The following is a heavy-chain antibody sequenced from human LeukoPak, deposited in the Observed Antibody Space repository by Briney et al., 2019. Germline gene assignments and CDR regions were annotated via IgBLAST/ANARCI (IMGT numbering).Heavy chain of an antibody. CDR3: ARDRLNRAYCGNDCYSAAFDY. Sequence: GGSLRLSCATSGFIFNNYDPHWVRQAPGKGLEWLATISRDGKKQFYTDSVKGRFTISRDDSRNTLYLQMNSLRPEDTAVYYCARDRLNRAYCGNDCYSAAFDYWGQGTLVTVSS. CDR1: GFIFNNYD. V-gene: IGHV3-30*03. D-gene: IGHD2-21*02. CDR2: ISRDGKKQ. J-gene: IGHJ4*02.